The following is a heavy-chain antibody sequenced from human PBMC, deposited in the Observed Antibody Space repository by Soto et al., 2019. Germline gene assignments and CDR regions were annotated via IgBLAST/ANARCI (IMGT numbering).Heavy chain of an antibody. CDR3: ARVYWIGEAAVRDSGIDV. D-gene: IGHD6-13*01. Sequence: QVQLVQSGAEVKKPGSSVKVSCKASAGTFNSYTISWVRQTPGQGLEWMGRINPILGKANYAQKFQARSTITADKSASTGYMELSSRRSEDTAVYYCARVYWIGEAAVRDSGIDVWGQGTTVTVCS. CDR2: INPILGKA. CDR1: AGTFNSYT. J-gene: IGHJ6*02. V-gene: IGHV1-69*08.